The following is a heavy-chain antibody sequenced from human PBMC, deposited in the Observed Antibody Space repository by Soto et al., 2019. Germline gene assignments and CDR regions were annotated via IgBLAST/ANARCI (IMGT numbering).Heavy chain of an antibody. CDR2: ISAYNGNT. Sequence: GASVKVSCKASGYTLTSYGISWGRQAPGQGLEWMGWISAYNGNTNYAQKLQGRVTMTTDTSTSTAYMELRSLRSDDTAVYYCARGGRNDFWVATPRYYYYYMDVWGKGTTVTVSS. J-gene: IGHJ6*03. CDR1: GYTLTSYG. D-gene: IGHD5-12*01. CDR3: ARGGRNDFWVATPRYYYYYMDV. V-gene: IGHV1-18*01.